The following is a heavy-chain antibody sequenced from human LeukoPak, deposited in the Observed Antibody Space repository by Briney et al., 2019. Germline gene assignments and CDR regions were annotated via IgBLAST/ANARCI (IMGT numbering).Heavy chain of an antibody. CDR3: ARGGSSWYERRYGMDV. J-gene: IGHJ6*02. CDR2: INHSGST. CDR1: GGSFSGYY. D-gene: IGHD6-13*01. V-gene: IGHV4-34*01. Sequence: KPSETLSLTCAVYGGSFSGYYWSWIRQPPGKGLEWIGEINHSGSTNYNPSLKSRVTISVDTSKNQFSLKLSSVTAADTAVYYCARGGSSWYERRYGMDVWGQGTTVTVSS.